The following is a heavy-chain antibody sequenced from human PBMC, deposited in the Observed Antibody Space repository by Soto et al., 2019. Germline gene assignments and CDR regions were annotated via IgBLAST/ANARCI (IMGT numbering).Heavy chain of an antibody. CDR1: GGSSSSYY. CDR3: ASQSTGYPYYFNY. D-gene: IGHD3-22*01. Sequence: SETLSLTCTVSGGSSSSYYWSWIRQPPGKGLEWIGYIYYSGSTNYNPSLKSRVTISVDTSKNQFSLKLSSVTAADTAVYYCASQSTGYPYYFNYWGQGTLVTVSS. CDR2: IYYSGST. V-gene: IGHV4-59*01. J-gene: IGHJ4*02.